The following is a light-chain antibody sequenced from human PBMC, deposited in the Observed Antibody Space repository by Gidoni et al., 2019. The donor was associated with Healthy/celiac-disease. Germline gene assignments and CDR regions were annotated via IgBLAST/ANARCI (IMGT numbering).Light chain of an antibody. CDR1: QGIRTD. J-gene: IGKJ2*01. CDR3: LQDYNYPYT. Sequence: AIQMTQAPSSLSASVGDRVTITCRVSQGIRTDLGWYQQKPGKVPKLLIYAASILQSGVPSRFSGSGSCTDFTLTISSLLPEDFATYYCLQDYNYPYTFGQGTKLEIK. CDR2: AAS. V-gene: IGKV1-6*01.